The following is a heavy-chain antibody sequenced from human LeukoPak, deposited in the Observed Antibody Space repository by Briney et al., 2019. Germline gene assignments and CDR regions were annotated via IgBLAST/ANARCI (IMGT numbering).Heavy chain of an antibody. Sequence: GGSLRLSCEGSGFTFSSYAMHWVRQAPGKGLEWVAVISYDGSNKYYANSVKGRFTISRDNSKNTLYLQMNSLRAEDTAVYYCARDRVIEYSSSSRYYYYYMDVWGKGTTVTVSS. V-gene: IGHV3-30-3*01. CDR3: ARDRVIEYSSSSRYYYYYMDV. J-gene: IGHJ6*03. D-gene: IGHD6-6*01. CDR1: GFTFSSYA. CDR2: ISYDGSNK.